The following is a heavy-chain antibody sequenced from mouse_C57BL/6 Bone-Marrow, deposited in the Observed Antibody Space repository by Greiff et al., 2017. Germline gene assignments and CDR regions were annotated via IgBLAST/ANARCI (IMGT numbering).Heavy chain of an antibody. J-gene: IGHJ1*03. V-gene: IGHV5-6*02. D-gene: IGHD6-1*01. Sequence: DVKLVESGGDLVKPGGSLKLSCAASGFTFSSYGMSWVRQTPDKRLEWVATISSGGSYTYYPDSVKGRFTISRDNAKNSLYLQMSSLKSEDTAMYYCARGPSGVWGTGTTGTVSS. CDR1: GFTFSSYG. CDR3: ARGPSGV. CDR2: ISSGGSYT.